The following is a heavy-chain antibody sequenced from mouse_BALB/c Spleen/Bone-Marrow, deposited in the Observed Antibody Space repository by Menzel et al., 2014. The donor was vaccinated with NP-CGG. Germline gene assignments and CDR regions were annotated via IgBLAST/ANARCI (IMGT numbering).Heavy chain of an antibody. CDR3: ARRRAFITTVVDYFDV. D-gene: IGHD1-1*01. Sequence: QVQLKDSGPELVKPGVSVKISCKASGYVFSSSWMNWVKQRPGEGLEWIGRIYPGDGDSNYNGKFKGKATLTADNSSSTAYLQLSSLTSVDSAVYFCARRRAFITTVVDYFDVWGAGTTVTVSS. V-gene: IGHV1-82*01. J-gene: IGHJ1*01. CDR1: GYVFSSSW. CDR2: IYPGDGDS.